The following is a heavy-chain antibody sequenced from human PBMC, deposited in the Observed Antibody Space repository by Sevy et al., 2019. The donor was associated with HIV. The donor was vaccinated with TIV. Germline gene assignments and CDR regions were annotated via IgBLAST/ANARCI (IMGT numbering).Heavy chain of an antibody. J-gene: IGHJ3*02. Sequence: GGSLRLSCAASGFTFTDFYLNWVRQAPGKGLEWVSSISGLSNYKFYADSMKGRFTISRDNAENSIYLQMNSLGAEDTAVYFCAGRGPSTVHDAFDIWGQGTMVTVSS. V-gene: IGHV3-21*01. D-gene: IGHD4-17*01. CDR1: GFTFTDFY. CDR2: ISGLSNYK. CDR3: AGRGPSTVHDAFDI.